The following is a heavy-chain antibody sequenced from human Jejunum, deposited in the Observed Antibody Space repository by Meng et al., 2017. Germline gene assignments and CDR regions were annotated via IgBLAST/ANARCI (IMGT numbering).Heavy chain of an antibody. CDR1: GYTFTGYY. CDR2: INTYSGVP. CDR3: ASNVDCTSTSCYAY. V-gene: IGHV1-2*06. Sequence: QVQLVQSGSEVKKPGASVKVSCKASGYTFTGYYMHWVREALGQGLEWMGRINTYSGVPNYAQKFQGRVTMTTDTSINTAYMELSGLSSDDTALYYCASNVDCTSTSCYAYWGQGTLVTVSS. J-gene: IGHJ4*02. D-gene: IGHD2-2*01.